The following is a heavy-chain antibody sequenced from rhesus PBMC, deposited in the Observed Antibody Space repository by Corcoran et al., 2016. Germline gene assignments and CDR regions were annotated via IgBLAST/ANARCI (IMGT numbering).Heavy chain of an antibody. CDR1: GFSLTPRGMG. V-gene: IGHV2-174*01. D-gene: IGHD2-39*01. Sequence: QVTLKEAGPALVKPTQTLALTCTFSGFSLTPRGMGVGWTRQPPGQALALLALITWDDDKLYSTSLMISLTISKDTSTYQVILTMSNMDPVYTAPYFCARVVHCSRAVRSADFSGQGVLVTVSS. CDR3: ARVVHCSRAVRSADF. J-gene: IGHJ4*01. CDR2: ITWDDDK.